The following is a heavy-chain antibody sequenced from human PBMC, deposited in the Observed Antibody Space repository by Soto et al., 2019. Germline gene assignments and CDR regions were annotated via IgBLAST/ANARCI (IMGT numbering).Heavy chain of an antibody. CDR3: AREERASSSWSWYYYYYYGMDV. Sequence: RLSCAASGFTFSSYGMHWVRQAPGKGLEWVAVIWYDGSNKYYADSVKGRFTISRDNSKNTLYLQMNSLRAEDTAVYYCAREERASSSWSWYYYYYYGMDVWGQGTTVTVPS. V-gene: IGHV3-33*01. CDR2: IWYDGSNK. J-gene: IGHJ6*02. CDR1: GFTFSSYG. D-gene: IGHD6-13*01.